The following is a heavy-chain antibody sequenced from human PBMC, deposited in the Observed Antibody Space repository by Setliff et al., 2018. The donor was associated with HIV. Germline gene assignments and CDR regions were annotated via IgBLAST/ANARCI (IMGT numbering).Heavy chain of an antibody. Sequence: KSSETLSLTCDVSGGSISSNSWWTWVRQPPGKGVEWMGSIYYSGSSYYNPSLKSRVTISVDTSKNQFSLKLSSVTAADTAVYYCARLLLVVVPAAPGWGWFDPWGQGTLVTVSS. CDR1: GGSISSNSW. CDR2: IYYSGSS. D-gene: IGHD2-2*01. V-gene: IGHV4-4*02. CDR3: ARLLLVVVPAAPGWGWFDP. J-gene: IGHJ5*02.